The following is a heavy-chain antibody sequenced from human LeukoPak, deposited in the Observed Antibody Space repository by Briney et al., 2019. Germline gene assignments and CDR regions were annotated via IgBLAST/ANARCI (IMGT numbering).Heavy chain of an antibody. Sequence: SETLSLTCTVSGGSISSSSYSWGWIRQPPGKGLEWTGSICYSGSPYYNPSLKSRVTISVDTSKNQFSLKLSSVTAADTAVYYCARDGRGSGWYPNWFDPWGQGTLVTVSS. J-gene: IGHJ5*02. CDR2: ICYSGSP. CDR3: ARDGRGSGWYPNWFDP. CDR1: GGSISSSSYS. V-gene: IGHV4-39*07. D-gene: IGHD6-19*01.